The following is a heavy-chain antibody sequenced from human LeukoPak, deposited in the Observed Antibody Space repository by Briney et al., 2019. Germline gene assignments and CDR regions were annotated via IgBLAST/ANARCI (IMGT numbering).Heavy chain of an antibody. Sequence: GGSLRLSCAASGFTFSNYDMVWIRQVTGKGLEWVSGIGVSGDTYYSDSVKGRFTVSREGARNSLYLQMNSLRAEDTAVYYCARAYYYDSSGYHPWGQGTLVTVSS. CDR3: ARAYYYDSSGYHP. D-gene: IGHD3-22*01. V-gene: IGHV3-13*01. CDR2: IGVSGDT. CDR1: GFTFSNYD. J-gene: IGHJ5*02.